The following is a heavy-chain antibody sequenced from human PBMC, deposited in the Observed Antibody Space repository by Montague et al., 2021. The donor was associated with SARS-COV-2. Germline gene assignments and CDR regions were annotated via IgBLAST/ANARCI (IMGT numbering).Heavy chain of an antibody. CDR2: IFHTGRA. D-gene: IGHD1-14*01. Sequence: TLSLTCTVSGTSIRSGGYYWTWIRQHPGKGLEWIGYIFHTGRAYYNPSLETRVNIPVDTSNNLFSLRLSSVTAADTAMYFCAGVRLFYHLDYWGQGTLVTVSS. CDR1: GTSIRSGGYY. CDR3: AGVRLFYHLDY. V-gene: IGHV4-31*03. J-gene: IGHJ4*02.